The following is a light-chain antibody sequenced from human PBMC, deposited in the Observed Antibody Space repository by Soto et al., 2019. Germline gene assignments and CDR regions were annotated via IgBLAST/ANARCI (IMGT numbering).Light chain of an antibody. V-gene: IGLV2-23*01. CDR2: EGT. Sequence: QSALTQPASVSGSPGQSITISCTGSSSGVGSYRLVSWYQQHPGKAPKLVIYEGTKRPSGVSNRFSGSKFGDAASLTISGLRAEDEADYYCCSYAGSDTWVFGGGTKLTVL. CDR1: SSGVGSYRL. CDR3: CSYAGSDTWV. J-gene: IGLJ3*02.